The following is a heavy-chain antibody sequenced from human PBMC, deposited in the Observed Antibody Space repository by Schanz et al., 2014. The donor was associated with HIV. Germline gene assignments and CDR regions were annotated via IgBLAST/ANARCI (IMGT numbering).Heavy chain of an antibody. J-gene: IGHJ4*02. V-gene: IGHV3-30-3*01. D-gene: IGHD2-15*01. CDR3: AKRSGRSFGYFDS. Sequence: QVQLVESGGGVVQPGRSLRLSCAASGFTFSSYAMHWVRQAPGKGLEWVAVISYDGSNKYYADSVKGRFTMSRDNSKNTLSLQMDSLRVDDTAIYYCAKRSGRSFGYFDSWGQGLLVTVSS. CDR1: GFTFSSYA. CDR2: ISYDGSNK.